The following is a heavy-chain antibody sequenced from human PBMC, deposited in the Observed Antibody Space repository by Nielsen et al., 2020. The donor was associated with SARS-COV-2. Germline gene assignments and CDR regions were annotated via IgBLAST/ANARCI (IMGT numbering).Heavy chain of an antibody. Sequence: GESLKISCAPSGFPFRTYGMIWVRQAPGLGLEWVSAISASGHSTYYADSVRGRFTISRDGSDDTVHLQMDSLRVGDTAIYYCAKGSQYSGYDLYYYSYYGMDVWGQGTTVTVSS. CDR2: ISASGHST. V-gene: IGHV3-23*01. D-gene: IGHD5-12*01. CDR1: GFPFRTYG. J-gene: IGHJ6*02. CDR3: AKGSQYSGYDLYYYSYYGMDV.